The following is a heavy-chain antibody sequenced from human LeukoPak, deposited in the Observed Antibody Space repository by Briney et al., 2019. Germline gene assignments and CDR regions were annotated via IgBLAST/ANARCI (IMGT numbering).Heavy chain of an antibody. V-gene: IGHV3-30*03. CDR1: GFTFSSYG. J-gene: IGHJ4*02. CDR2: ISYDGSNK. Sequence: GRSLRLSCAASGFTFSSYGMHWVRQAPGKGLEWVAVISYDGSNKYYADSVKGRFTISRDNSKNTLYLQMNSLRAEDTAVYYCARIFLDYYDSSGYYRDFDYCGQGTLVTVSS. CDR3: ARIFLDYYDSSGYYRDFDY. D-gene: IGHD3-22*01.